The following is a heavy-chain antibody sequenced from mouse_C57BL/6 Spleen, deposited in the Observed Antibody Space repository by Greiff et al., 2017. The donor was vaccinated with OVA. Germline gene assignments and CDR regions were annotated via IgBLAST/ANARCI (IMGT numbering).Heavy chain of an antibody. D-gene: IGHD1-1*01. J-gene: IGHJ4*01. V-gene: IGHV1-81*01. Sequence: VQLMESGAELARPGASVKLSCKASGYTFTSYGISWVKQRTGQGLEWIGEIYPRSGNTYYNEKFKGKATLTADKSSSTAYMELRSLTSEDSAVYVCARRPSPLYYGGDYWGQGTSVTVSS. CDR3: ARRPSPLYYGGDY. CDR2: IYPRSGNT. CDR1: GYTFTSYG.